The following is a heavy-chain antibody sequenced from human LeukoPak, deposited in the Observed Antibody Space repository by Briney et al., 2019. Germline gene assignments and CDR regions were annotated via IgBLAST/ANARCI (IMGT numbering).Heavy chain of an antibody. J-gene: IGHJ6*03. D-gene: IGHD3-3*01. Sequence: SETLSLTCAVSGGSISSGTYSWNWIRQPPGKGLEWIGYFYYSGSTYYNPSLESRVTISVDTSKNQFSLKLSSVTAADTAVYYCARGGVVIELYYMDVWGKGTTVTVSS. V-gene: IGHV4-30-4*07. CDR2: FYYSGST. CDR3: ARGGVVIELYYMDV. CDR1: GGSISSGTYS.